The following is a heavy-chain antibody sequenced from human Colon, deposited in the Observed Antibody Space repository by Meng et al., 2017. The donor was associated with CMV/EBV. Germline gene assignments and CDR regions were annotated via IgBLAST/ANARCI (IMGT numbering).Heavy chain of an antibody. V-gene: IGHV2-5*02. CDR3: ARHSLTILTD. D-gene: IGHD2-8*02. CDR1: GVSPTPTGAG. Sequence: ILKEPRPALVKPTPTPTLTCTFSGVSPTPTGAGVAWVRQPPGKAPELLALIHWDDDKRYSPSLKNRLNITRDTSKNQVVLSMTDLDPADTGTFYCARHSLTILTDWGQGALVTVSS. J-gene: IGHJ4*02. CDR2: IHWDDDK.